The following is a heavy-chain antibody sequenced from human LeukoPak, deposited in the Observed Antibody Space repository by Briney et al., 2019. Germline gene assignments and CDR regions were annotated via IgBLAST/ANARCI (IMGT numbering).Heavy chain of an antibody. Sequence: GGSLRLSCAASGCTFSDYYMSWIRQAPGRGLEWVSFICSSGSTTYYADSVKGRLTITRDNAKNSLYLQMNSRRAENTAVNYWARTPVWTAVVYWGQGTLGTVSS. CDR1: GCTFSDYY. CDR3: ARTPVWTAVVY. V-gene: IGHV3-11*01. J-gene: IGHJ4*02. D-gene: IGHD2-8*01. CDR2: ICSSGSTT.